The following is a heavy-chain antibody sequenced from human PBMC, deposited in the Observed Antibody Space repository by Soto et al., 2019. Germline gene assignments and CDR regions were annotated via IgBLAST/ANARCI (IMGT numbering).Heavy chain of an antibody. J-gene: IGHJ4*02. CDR3: ARLDLTYYFDY. CDR1: GGSVSSVNDY. D-gene: IGHD3-16*01. Sequence: SETLSPTCSVSGGSVSSVNDYWSWIRQPPGRGLEWIGYIYHSGITNYNPSLKSRVTISLDTSKNQCSLTLTSVTAADTAVYYCARLDLTYYFDYWGQGTPVTVSS. V-gene: IGHV4-61*01. CDR2: IYHSGIT.